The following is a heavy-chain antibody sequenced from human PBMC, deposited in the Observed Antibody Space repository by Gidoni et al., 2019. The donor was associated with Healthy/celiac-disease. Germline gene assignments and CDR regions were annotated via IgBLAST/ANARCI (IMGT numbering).Heavy chain of an antibody. V-gene: IGHV4-34*01. CDR1: GGSFSGYY. CDR2: INHSGST. Sequence: QVQLQQWGAGLLKPSETLSLTCALYGGSFSGYYWRWIRQPPGKGLEWIGEINHSGSTNYNPSLKSRVTISVDTSKNQFSLKLSSVTAADTAVYYCARSLKRFGEFYFDYWGQGTLVTVSS. J-gene: IGHJ4*02. D-gene: IGHD3-10*01. CDR3: ARSLKRFGEFYFDY.